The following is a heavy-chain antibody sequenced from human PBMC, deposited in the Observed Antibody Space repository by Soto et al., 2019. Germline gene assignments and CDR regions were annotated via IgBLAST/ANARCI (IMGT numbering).Heavy chain of an antibody. CDR1: GYTFTSYA. CDR3: ATPQGYDASLDS. Sequence: ASVKVSCKASGYTFTSYAMHWVRQAPGQRLEWMGWINAGNGNTKYSQKFQGRVTITRDTSASTAYMELSSLRSEDTAVYYCATPQGYDASLDSWGQGTLVTFSS. J-gene: IGHJ4*02. D-gene: IGHD3-22*01. V-gene: IGHV1-3*01. CDR2: INAGNGNT.